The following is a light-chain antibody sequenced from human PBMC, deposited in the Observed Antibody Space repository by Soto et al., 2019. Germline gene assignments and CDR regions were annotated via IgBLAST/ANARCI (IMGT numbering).Light chain of an antibody. CDR3: QQYGNSPWT. Sequence: DIVLTQSPGTLSLSLGDRATLSCRASQSVNNTYVAWYQQRPGQAPRLLIYGASTRAADVPDRFSGSGSGTDFTLTISRLEPEDSAVYYCQQYGNSPWTFGQGTKVEIK. V-gene: IGKV3-20*01. J-gene: IGKJ1*01. CDR2: GAS. CDR1: QSVNNTY.